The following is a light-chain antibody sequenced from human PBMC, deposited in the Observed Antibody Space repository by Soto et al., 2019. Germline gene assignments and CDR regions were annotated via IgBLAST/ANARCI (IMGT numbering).Light chain of an antibody. Sequence: EIVMTQSPATLSVSPGERATLSCRASQSVSSNLAWYQQKPGQAPRLLIYGASTRATGIPARFSGSRSGTEFTLTISSLQSVDFAVYYCQQYNNWPTFGQGTKVDIK. CDR3: QQYNNWPT. CDR1: QSVSSN. CDR2: GAS. J-gene: IGKJ1*01. V-gene: IGKV3-15*01.